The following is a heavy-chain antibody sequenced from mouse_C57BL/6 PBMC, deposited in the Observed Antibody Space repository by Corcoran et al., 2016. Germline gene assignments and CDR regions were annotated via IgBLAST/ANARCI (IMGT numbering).Heavy chain of an antibody. CDR1: GYTFTDYY. D-gene: IGHD2-1*01. CDR3: AREGGNYPFAY. J-gene: IGHJ3*01. Sequence: EVQLQQSGPVLVKPGASVKMSCKASGYTFTDYYMYWVKQSHGKSLEWIGVINPYNGGTSYNQKFKGKATLTVDKSSSTAYMELNSLTSEDSAVYYCAREGGNYPFAYWGQGTLVTVSA. V-gene: IGHV1-19*01. CDR2: INPYNGGT.